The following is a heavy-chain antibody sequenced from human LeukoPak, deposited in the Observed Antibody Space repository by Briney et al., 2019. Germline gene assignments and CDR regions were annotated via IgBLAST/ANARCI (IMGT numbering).Heavy chain of an antibody. CDR3: ARDQVTMVRGGDEFDY. V-gene: IGHV4-39*07. CDR1: GGSISSSSYY. J-gene: IGHJ4*02. Sequence: SETLPLTCTVSGGSISSSSYYWGWIRQPPGKGLEWIGSIYYSGSTYYNPSLKSRVTISVDTSKNQFSLKLSSVTAADTAVYYCARDQVTMVRGGDEFDYWGQGTLVTVSS. CDR2: IYYSGST. D-gene: IGHD3-10*01.